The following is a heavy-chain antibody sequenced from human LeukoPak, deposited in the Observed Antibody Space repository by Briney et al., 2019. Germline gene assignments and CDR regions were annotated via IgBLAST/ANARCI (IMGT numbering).Heavy chain of an antibody. J-gene: IGHJ4*02. CDR2: INPSGGST. CDR3: ARLRANYGSGSSFDY. D-gene: IGHD3-10*01. Sequence: ASVKVSCKASGYTFTSYYMHWVRQAPGQGLEWMGIINPSGGSTSYAQKFQGRVTMTRDTSTSTVYMELSSLRSEDTAVYYCARLRANYGSGSSFDYWGQGTLVTVSS. CDR1: GYTFTSYY. V-gene: IGHV1-46*01.